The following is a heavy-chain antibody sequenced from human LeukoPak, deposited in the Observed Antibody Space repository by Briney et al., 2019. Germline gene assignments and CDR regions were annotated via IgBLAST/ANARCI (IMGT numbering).Heavy chain of an antibody. CDR1: GGSLTDYY. Sequence: SKTLSLTCAVYGGSLTDYYWAWIRQPPGKGLEWIGEINHSGSTNYSPSLKSRVTISLDTSNNQFFLKLNSVTAADTAVYYCAREDWYFDLWGRGTLVTVSS. J-gene: IGHJ2*01. CDR3: AREDWYFDL. V-gene: IGHV4-34*01. CDR2: INHSGST.